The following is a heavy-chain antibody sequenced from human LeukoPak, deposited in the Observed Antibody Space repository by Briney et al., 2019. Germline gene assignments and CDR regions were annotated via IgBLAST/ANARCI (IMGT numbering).Heavy chain of an antibody. J-gene: IGHJ4*02. CDR1: GGSISSYY. D-gene: IGHD6-13*01. CDR3: AREGSSWPYYFDY. CDR2: IYYSGST. Sequence: SSETLSLTCSVSGGSISSYYWSWIRQPPGKGLEWIGYIYYSGSTNYNPSLKSRVTISVDTSKNQFSLKLSSVTAADTAVYYCAREGSSWPYYFDYWGQGTLVTVSS. V-gene: IGHV4-59*01.